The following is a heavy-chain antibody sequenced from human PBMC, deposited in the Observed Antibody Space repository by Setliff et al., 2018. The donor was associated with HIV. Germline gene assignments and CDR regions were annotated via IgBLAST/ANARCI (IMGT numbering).Heavy chain of an antibody. J-gene: IGHJ4*02. Sequence: ASVKVSCKTSGYTFTTFGIVWVRQAPGQGLEWMGWVSTSNDNTYYIPKLRDRVTMTTDTSTTSSSMELRGLRSDDTAVYYCARQLSNSFDYWGQGTLVTVSS. CDR2: VSTSNDNT. CDR1: GYTFTTFG. V-gene: IGHV1-18*01. D-gene: IGHD1-1*01. CDR3: ARQLSNSFDY.